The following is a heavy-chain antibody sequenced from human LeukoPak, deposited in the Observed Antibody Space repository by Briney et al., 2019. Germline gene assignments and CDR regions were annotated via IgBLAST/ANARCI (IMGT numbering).Heavy chain of an antibody. D-gene: IGHD5-18*01. CDR2: ISSSSSYI. Sequence: GGSLRLSCAGSGFTFSSYSMNWVRQAPGKGLEWVLCISSSSSYIYYADSVKGRFTISRDNAKNSLYLQMNSLRAEDTAVYYCATSPVYSYGHPYYFDYWGQGTLVTVSS. CDR3: ATSPVYSYGHPYYFDY. V-gene: IGHV3-21*01. J-gene: IGHJ4*02. CDR1: GFTFSSYS.